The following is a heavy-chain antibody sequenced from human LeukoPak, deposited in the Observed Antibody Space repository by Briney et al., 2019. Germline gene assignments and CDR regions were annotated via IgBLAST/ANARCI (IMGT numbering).Heavy chain of an antibody. Sequence: GGSLRLSCAASGFTFSSYEMNWVRQAPGKGLEWVAVISYDGSNKYYADSVKGRFTISRDNSKNTLYLQMNSLRAEDTAVYYCASTSVVVVPAALDYWGQGTLVTVSS. J-gene: IGHJ4*02. CDR1: GFTFSSYE. CDR3: ASTSVVVVPAALDY. V-gene: IGHV3-30-3*01. D-gene: IGHD2-2*01. CDR2: ISYDGSNK.